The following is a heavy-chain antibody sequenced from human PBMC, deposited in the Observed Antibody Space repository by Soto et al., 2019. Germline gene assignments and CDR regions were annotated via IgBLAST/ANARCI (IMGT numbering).Heavy chain of an antibody. CDR3: ARGDWIHL. CDR2: IYYTGTT. Sequence: PSEHLSLTCTVSCGSISAGDYYWNWIRQPPGKGLEWIGYIYYTGTTKYNPSLKSRATLSVDTSKNRFSLNLTSVTAADSAGYYCARGDWIHLWGPGQVVTASS. J-gene: IGHJ5*02. V-gene: IGHV4-30-4*01. CDR1: CGSISAGDYY.